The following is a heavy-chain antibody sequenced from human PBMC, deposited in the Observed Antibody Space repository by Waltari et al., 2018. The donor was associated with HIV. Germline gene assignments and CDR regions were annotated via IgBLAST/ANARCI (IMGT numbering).Heavy chain of an antibody. CDR3: ARTIFGVMITSDFFYGMDV. Sequence: QEQLVESGGGGAQPGRSLRLSCSASGFLFGDYAMHWVLQAPGKGLEWVGLISFDGNNAYYADSVKGRFTISRDNSKNTMSLQMNSLRSDDTALYYCARTIFGVMITSDFFYGMDVWGQGTTVTVS. D-gene: IGHD3-3*01. J-gene: IGHJ6*02. CDR2: ISFDGNNA. CDR1: GFLFGDYA. V-gene: IGHV3-30-3*01.